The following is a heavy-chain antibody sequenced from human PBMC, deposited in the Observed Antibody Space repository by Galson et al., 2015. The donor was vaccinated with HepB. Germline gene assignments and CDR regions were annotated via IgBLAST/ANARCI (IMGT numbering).Heavy chain of an antibody. CDR1: GFTFSDDY. D-gene: IGHD6-19*01. CDR3: ARTRGSAAVGPFDY. Sequence: SLRLSCAASGFTFSDDYMSWIRQAPGKGLEWVSYISSSSGYTNHADSVKGRFTISRDNSKNSLYLQMNSLRAEDTAMYYCARTRGSAAVGPFDYCEHTSLVTVS. V-gene: IGHV3-11*06. J-gene: IGHJ4*01. CDR2: ISSSSGYT.